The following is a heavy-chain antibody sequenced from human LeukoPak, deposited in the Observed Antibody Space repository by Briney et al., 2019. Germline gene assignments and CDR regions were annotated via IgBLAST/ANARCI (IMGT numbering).Heavy chain of an antibody. CDR2: ISGSGGST. D-gene: IGHD1-26*01. V-gene: IGHV3-23*01. J-gene: IGHJ4*02. CDR1: GFTFSSYA. Sequence: GGSLRLSCAASGFTFSSYAMSWVRQAPGKGLEWVSAISGSGGSTYYAASAKRRFFISRENNNNTLYLQINSLRGEDTAVYYCAKALDVRATGPYVHWGQGTLVTVSS. CDR3: AKALDVRATGPYVH.